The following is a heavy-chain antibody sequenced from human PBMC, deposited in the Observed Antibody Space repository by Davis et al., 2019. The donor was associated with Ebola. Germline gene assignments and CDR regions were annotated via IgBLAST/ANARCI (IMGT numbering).Heavy chain of an antibody. CDR2: IKQDGSEK. V-gene: IGHV3-7*01. D-gene: IGHD2-15*01. CDR1: GFTFSSYW. J-gene: IGHJ4*02. CDR3: SSVGGSCYGY. Sequence: GESLKISCAASGFTFSSYWMSWVRQAPGKGLEWVANIKQDGSEKYYVDSVKGRFTISRDNAKNSLSLEMNSLRAEDTAVYYCSSVGGSCYGYWGQGGLVSVSS.